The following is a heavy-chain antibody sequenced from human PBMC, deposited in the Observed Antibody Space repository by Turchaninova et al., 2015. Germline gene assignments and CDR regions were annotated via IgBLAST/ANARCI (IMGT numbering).Heavy chain of an antibody. J-gene: IGHJ4*02. D-gene: IGHD1-20*01. CDR3: AKDRVTGNPYYFDY. CDR2: ISGRGVTT. V-gene: IGHV3-23*04. Sequence: EVQLVESGGDLVQPGGSLRLSCAASGFTFRSYAMSWVRQAPGKGLKWVSAISGRGVTTYYADSVKGRVTVSRDKSKNTLYLQMSSLRAEDTAVYYCAKDRVTGNPYYFDYWGQGALVTVSS. CDR1: GFTFRSYA.